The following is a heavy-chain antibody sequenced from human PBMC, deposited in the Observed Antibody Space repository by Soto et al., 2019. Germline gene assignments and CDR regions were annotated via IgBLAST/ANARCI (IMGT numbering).Heavy chain of an antibody. Sequence: QVQLVQSGAEVKKPGASVKVSCKASGYTFTSYGISWVRQAPGQGLEWMGWFSAYNGNTNYAQKLQGRVTMTTDTSPSTDYMELRSLRSDDTAVYYCARDPSVVGATVIIDYWGQGTLVTVSS. V-gene: IGHV1-18*04. CDR2: FSAYNGNT. J-gene: IGHJ4*02. CDR1: GYTFTSYG. D-gene: IGHD1-26*01. CDR3: ARDPSVVGATVIIDY.